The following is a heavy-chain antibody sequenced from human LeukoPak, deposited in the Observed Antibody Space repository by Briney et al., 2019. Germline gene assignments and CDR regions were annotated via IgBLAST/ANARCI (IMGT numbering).Heavy chain of an antibody. V-gene: IGHV3-23*01. CDR2: ISGSGGST. Sequence: GGSLRLSCAASGFTFSSYAMSWVRQAPGKGLEGVSAISGSGGSTYYADSVKGRFTISRDNSKNTLYLQMNSLRAEDTAVYYCAKDHYDFWSGYYTGFGYWGQGTLVTVSS. D-gene: IGHD3-3*01. CDR1: GFTFSSYA. J-gene: IGHJ4*02. CDR3: AKDHYDFWSGYYTGFGY.